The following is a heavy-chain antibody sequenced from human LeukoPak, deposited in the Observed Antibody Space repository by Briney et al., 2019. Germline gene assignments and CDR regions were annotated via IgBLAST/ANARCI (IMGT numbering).Heavy chain of an antibody. V-gene: IGHV3-7*01. CDR3: ARHREGATQVGLFTF. D-gene: IGHD3-3*01. Sequence: GGALRLSCAACGCTFTTYWMAWVRQAPGKGREWVAEISQDGGEKYYVDSVKGGFTIYRDKAENSLYMHVSSLGPEDTAVYYCARHREGATQVGLFTFWGQGTLVIVSS. CDR1: GCTFTTYW. J-gene: IGHJ4*02. CDR2: ISQDGGEK.